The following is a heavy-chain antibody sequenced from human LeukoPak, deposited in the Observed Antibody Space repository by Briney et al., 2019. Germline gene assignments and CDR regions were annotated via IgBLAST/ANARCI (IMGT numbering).Heavy chain of an antibody. Sequence: PGGSLRLSCAASGCTFRSYAMTWVRQAPGKGLDWVWSITCSGGTNYYPDPVRSRLTITRDKSKNTLFLQMNSLSADDTAVHYCGKDPQHQNVNVFDPWGQETLVTVAS. CDR1: GCTFRSYA. J-gene: IGHJ5*02. V-gene: IGHV3-23*01. CDR2: ITCSGGTN. D-gene: IGHD1-1*01. CDR3: GKDPQHQNVNVFDP.